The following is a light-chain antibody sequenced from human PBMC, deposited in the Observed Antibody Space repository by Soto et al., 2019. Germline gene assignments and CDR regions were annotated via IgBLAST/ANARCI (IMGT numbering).Light chain of an antibody. CDR1: QSISSY. Sequence: DIQMTQSPSSLSASVGDRVTITCRASQSISSYLNWYQQKPGKAPKLLIYAASSLQSGVPSRFSGSGSGTAFTLTIGSLQPEDFATYDCQQSYSTPFTFGPGTKVDIK. V-gene: IGKV1-39*01. CDR3: QQSYSTPFT. J-gene: IGKJ3*01. CDR2: AAS.